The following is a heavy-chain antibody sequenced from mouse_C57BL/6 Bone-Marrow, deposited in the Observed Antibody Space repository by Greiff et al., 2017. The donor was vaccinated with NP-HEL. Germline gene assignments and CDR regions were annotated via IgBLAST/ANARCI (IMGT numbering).Heavy chain of an antibody. Sequence: VQLQESGPGLVAPSQSLSITCTVSGFSLTSYGLHWVRQPPGKGLEWLVVIWSDGSTTYNSALNSRLSISKDNSKSQVFLKMNSLQTDDTAMYYCARHGSSLWYFDVWGTGTTVTVSS. CDR3: ARHGSSLWYFDV. CDR2: IWSDGST. D-gene: IGHD1-1*01. J-gene: IGHJ1*03. CDR1: GFSLTSYG. V-gene: IGHV2-6-1*01.